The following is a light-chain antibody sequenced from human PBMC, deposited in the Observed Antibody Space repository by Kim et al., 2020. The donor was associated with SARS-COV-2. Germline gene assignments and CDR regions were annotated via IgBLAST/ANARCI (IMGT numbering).Light chain of an antibody. Sequence: NFMLTQPPSVSESPGKTVTISCARSRGSIATSYVQWYQQRPASAPATVIYENNERPSGVPDRFSGSIDSSSNSASLTISGLKTEDEADYYCQSYDSTTVVFGGGTKLTV. CDR1: RGSIATSY. V-gene: IGLV6-57*03. CDR2: ENN. J-gene: IGLJ2*01. CDR3: QSYDSTTVV.